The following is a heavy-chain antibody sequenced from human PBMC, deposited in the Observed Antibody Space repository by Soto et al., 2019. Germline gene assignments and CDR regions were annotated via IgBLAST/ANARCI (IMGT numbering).Heavy chain of an antibody. CDR2: MNPDGSTR. V-gene: IGHV3-74*01. Sequence: EVQLVESGGDLVQPGGSLRLSCEASGSTFSSNGMHWVRQGPGKGLVWVSRMNPDGSTRGYADSVKGRFTISRDNARNTVFLQMSSLRAEDTAVYYCARGGEVGAGQYYLDDSWGQGTLVTVSS. CDR3: ARGGEVGAGQYYLDDS. J-gene: IGHJ4*02. D-gene: IGHD2-21*01. CDR1: GSTFSSNG.